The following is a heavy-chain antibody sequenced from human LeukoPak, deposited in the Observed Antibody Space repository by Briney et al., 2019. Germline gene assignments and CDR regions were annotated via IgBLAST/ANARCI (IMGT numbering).Heavy chain of an antibody. Sequence: GGSLRLSCAASGFTFSSYEMNWVRQAPGKGLEWVSYISSSGSTIYYADSVKGRFTISRDNAKNSLYLQMNSLRAEDTAVYYCARDRRYYGSGSYGVYWYYGMDVWGQGTTVTVSS. CDR2: ISSSGSTI. CDR1: GFTFSSYE. CDR3: ARDRRYYGSGSYGVYWYYGMDV. J-gene: IGHJ6*02. D-gene: IGHD3-10*01. V-gene: IGHV3-48*03.